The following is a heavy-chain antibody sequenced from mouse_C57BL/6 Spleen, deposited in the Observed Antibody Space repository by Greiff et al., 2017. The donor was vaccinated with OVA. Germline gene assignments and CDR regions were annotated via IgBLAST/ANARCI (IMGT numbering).Heavy chain of an antibody. CDR2: ISYSGST. CDR3: ARGYYFDY. CDR1: GYSITSGYD. Sequence: VQLKQSGPGMVKPSQSLSLTCTVTGYSITSGYDWHWIRHFPGNKLEWMGYISYSGSTNYNPSLKSRISITHDTSKNHFFLKLNSVTTEDTATYYCARGYYFDYWGQGTTLTVSA. J-gene: IGHJ2*01. V-gene: IGHV3-1*01.